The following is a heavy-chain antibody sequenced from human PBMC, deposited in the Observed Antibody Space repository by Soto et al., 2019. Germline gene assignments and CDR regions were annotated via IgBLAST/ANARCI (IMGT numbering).Heavy chain of an antibody. D-gene: IGHD4-17*01. CDR3: ARHLIRLRGWFDP. CDR1: GVYISSYY. CDR2: IYYSGST. Sequence: SETLSLTCTVSGVYISSYYWSWIRQPPGKGLEWIGYIYYSGSTNYNPSLKSRVTISVDTSKNQFSLKLSSVTAADTAVYYCARHLIRLRGWFDPWGQGTLVTVSS. V-gene: IGHV4-59*08. J-gene: IGHJ5*02.